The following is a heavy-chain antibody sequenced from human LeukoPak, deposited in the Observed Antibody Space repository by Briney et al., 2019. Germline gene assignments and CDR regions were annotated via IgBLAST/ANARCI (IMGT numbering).Heavy chain of an antibody. Sequence: PGGSLRLSCAASGFTFSSYAMSWVRQAPGKGLEWVSAISGSGGSTYYADSVKGRFTISRDNSKNTLYLQMNSLRAEDTAVYYCAKGPGSSTSCPLFDPWGQGTQVTVSS. CDR2: ISGSGGST. V-gene: IGHV3-23*01. CDR1: GFTFSSYA. CDR3: AKGPGSSTSCPLFDP. D-gene: IGHD2-2*01. J-gene: IGHJ5*02.